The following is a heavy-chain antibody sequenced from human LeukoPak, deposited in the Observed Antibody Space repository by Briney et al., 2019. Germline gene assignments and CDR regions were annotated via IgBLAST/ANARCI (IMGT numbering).Heavy chain of an antibody. V-gene: IGHV3-48*01. CDR1: GFTFSSYA. J-gene: IGHJ4*02. CDR3: ARAPGAVASEFDY. D-gene: IGHD6-19*01. Sequence: PGGSLRLSCAASGFTFSSYAMSWVRQAPGKGLEWVSHISSSSSTIYYADSVKGRFTISRDNAKNSLYLQMNSLRAEDTAVYYCARAPGAVASEFDYWGQGTLVTVSS. CDR2: ISSSSSTI.